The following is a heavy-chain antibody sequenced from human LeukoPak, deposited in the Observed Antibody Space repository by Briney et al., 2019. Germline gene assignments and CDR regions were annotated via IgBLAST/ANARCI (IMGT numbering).Heavy chain of an antibody. CDR3: AKDLDSSAYERRPVLNYFDY. J-gene: IGHJ4*02. D-gene: IGHD3-22*01. Sequence: TGGSLRLSCAASGFTFSSYATSWVRQAPGKGLEWVSAISGGGVYTDYADSVKGRFTISRDNSKNTLYLQMNSLRAEDTAIYYCAKDLDSSAYERRPVLNYFDYWGQGTLVTVSS. CDR2: ISGGGVYT. CDR1: GFTFSSYA. V-gene: IGHV3-23*01.